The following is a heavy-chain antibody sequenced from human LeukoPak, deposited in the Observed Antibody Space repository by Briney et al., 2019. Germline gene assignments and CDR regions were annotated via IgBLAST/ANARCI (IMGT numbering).Heavy chain of an antibody. J-gene: IGHJ3*02. CDR1: GFTFSSYY. CDR2: IKQDGSEK. CDR3: AKDRLVEDFWSGYDAFDI. Sequence: GGSLRLSCAASGFTFSSYYMSWVRQAPGKGLEWVANIKQDGSEKYYVDSVKGRFTISRDNSKNTLYLQMNSLRAEDTAVYYCAKDRLVEDFWSGYDAFDIWGQGTMVTVSS. D-gene: IGHD3-3*01. V-gene: IGHV3-7*01.